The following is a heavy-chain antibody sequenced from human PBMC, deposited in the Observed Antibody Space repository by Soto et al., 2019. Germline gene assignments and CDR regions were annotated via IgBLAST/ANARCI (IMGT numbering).Heavy chain of an antibody. CDR2: IYYSGST. J-gene: IGHJ6*02. V-gene: IGHV4-61*01. D-gene: IGHD5-18*01. CDR1: GGSMRSDNYF. CDR3: ARGGSSYGPSLVYYNGMDV. Sequence: SETLSLTCTVSGGSMRSDNYFWSWIRQPPGKGLEWVGYIYYSGSTNYNPSLTSRVTISVDTSKNQFSLELSSATAADPAVYYCARGGSSYGPSLVYYNGMDVWGQGTTVTVSS.